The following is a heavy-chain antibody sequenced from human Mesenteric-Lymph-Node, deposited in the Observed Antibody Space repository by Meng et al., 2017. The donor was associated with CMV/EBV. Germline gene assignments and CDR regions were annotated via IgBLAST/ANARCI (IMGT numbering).Heavy chain of an antibody. J-gene: IGHJ6*02. D-gene: IGHD2-2*01. Sequence: ETLSLTCTVSGGSISSYYWSWVRQAPGKGLEWVSSISVTGGSTNYADSVNGRFTISRDNSKNTLYLQMNTLTAEDTAVYFCRGTSWTPYYHYGIEVWGQGTTVTVSS. CDR2: ISVTGGST. CDR3: RGTSWTPYYHYGIEV. V-gene: IGHV3-23*01. CDR1: GGSISSYY.